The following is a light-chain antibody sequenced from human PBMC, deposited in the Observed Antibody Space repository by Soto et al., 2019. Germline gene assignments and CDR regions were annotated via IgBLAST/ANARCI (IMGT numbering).Light chain of an antibody. V-gene: IGKV3-15*01. CDR1: QSVSSN. Sequence: EIVMTQSPATLSVSPGERATLSCMASQSVSSNLAWYQQKPGQAPRLLIYGASTRATGIPARFSGSGSGTEFTLTISSLQSEDFAVYYCQQYNNWPQTFGQGTKVE. CDR2: GAS. J-gene: IGKJ1*01. CDR3: QQYNNWPQT.